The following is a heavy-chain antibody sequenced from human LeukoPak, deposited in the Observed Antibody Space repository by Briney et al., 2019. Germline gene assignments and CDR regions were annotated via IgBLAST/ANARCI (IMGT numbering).Heavy chain of an antibody. CDR1: GFTFSSYA. CDR2: ISGSGGST. CDR3: AKDTLAYSGSFGAFDY. J-gene: IGHJ4*02. V-gene: IGHV3-23*01. D-gene: IGHD1-26*01. Sequence: PGGSLRLSCAASGFTFSSYAMSWVRQAPGKGLEWVSAISGSGGSTYYADSVKGRFTISRDNSKNTLYLQMNSLRAGDTAVYYCAKDTLAYSGSFGAFDYWGQGTLVTVSS.